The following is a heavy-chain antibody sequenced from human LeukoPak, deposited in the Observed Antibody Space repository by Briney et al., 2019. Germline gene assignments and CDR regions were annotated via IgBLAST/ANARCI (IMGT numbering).Heavy chain of an antibody. CDR3: ATGFGDTFDP. CDR1: GGSISSSSYY. V-gene: IGHV4-39*07. D-gene: IGHD3-10*01. Sequence: PSETLSLTCTVSGGSISSSSYYWGWIRQPPGTGLEWIGSIYYSGSTNYNPSLKSRVTISVDKSKNQFSLKLSSVTAADTAVYYCATGFGDTFDPWGQGTLVTVSS. CDR2: IYYSGST. J-gene: IGHJ5*02.